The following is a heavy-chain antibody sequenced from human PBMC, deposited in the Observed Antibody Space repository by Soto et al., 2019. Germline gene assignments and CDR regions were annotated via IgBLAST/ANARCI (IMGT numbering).Heavy chain of an antibody. CDR1: GYTFTSYA. Sequence: QVQLVQSGAEEKKPGASVKVSCKASGYTFTSYAMHWVRQAPGQRLEWMGWINAGNGNTKYSQKFQGRVTITRDTSASTVYLELSSLRSEDTAVYYCARVSGWYFLDYWGQGTLVTVSS. J-gene: IGHJ4*02. CDR2: INAGNGNT. D-gene: IGHD6-19*01. V-gene: IGHV1-3*05. CDR3: ARVSGWYFLDY.